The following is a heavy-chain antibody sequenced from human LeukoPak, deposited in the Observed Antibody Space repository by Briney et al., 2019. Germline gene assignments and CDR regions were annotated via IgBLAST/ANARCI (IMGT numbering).Heavy chain of an antibody. J-gene: IGHJ5*02. D-gene: IGHD6-13*01. CDR1: GDSVSSNSAA. CDR3: ARDQGSSWYFLVPQPNWFDP. Sequence: SQTLSLTCAISGDSVSSNSAAWNWLRQSPSRGLEWLGRTYYRSKWYNDYAVSVKSRITINPDTSKNQFSLQLNSVTPEDTAVYYCARDQGSSWYFLVPQPNWFDPWGQGTLVTVSS. V-gene: IGHV6-1*01. CDR2: TYYRSKWYN.